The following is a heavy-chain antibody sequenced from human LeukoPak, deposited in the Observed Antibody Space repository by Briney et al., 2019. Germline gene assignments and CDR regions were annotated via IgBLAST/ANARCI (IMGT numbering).Heavy chain of an antibody. V-gene: IGHV4-39*01. D-gene: IGHD3-22*01. J-gene: IGHJ3*02. Sequence: SETLSLTCTVSGGSISSSSYYWGWIRQPPGKGLEWIGSIYYSGSTYYNPSLKSRVTISVDTSKNQISLKLSSVTAADTAVYYCASSIMIVVVSGAFDIWGQGTMVTVSS. CDR3: ASSIMIVVVSGAFDI. CDR1: GGSISSSSYY. CDR2: IYYSGST.